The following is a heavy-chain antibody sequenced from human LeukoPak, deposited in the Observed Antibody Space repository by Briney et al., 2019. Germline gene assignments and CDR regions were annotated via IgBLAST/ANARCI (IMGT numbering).Heavy chain of an antibody. J-gene: IGHJ4*02. Sequence: PSETLSLTCTVSGGSINNHYWSWLRLPPGKGLEWIGYISYSVNTHYNPPLESRVAMSVDTSKNQFFLSLPSVIAADTAVYYCARHNRPADNSYFCEDYWGQGTLVTVST. V-gene: IGHV4-59*08. D-gene: IGHD3-22*01. CDR3: ARHNRPADNSYFCEDY. CDR1: GGSINNHY. CDR2: ISYSVNT.